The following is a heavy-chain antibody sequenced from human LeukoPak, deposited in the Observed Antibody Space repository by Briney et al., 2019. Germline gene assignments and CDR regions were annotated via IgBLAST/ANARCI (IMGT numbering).Heavy chain of an antibody. D-gene: IGHD4-11*01. J-gene: IGHJ5*02. CDR3: ARGDYSNYESPVGWFDP. CDR1: GGTFSSYA. Sequence: ASVKVSCKASGGTFSSYAISWVRQAPGQGLEWMGGIIPIFGTANYAQKFQGRVTIAADESTSTAYMGLSSLRSEDTAVYYCARGDYSNYESPVGWFDPWGQGTLVTVSS. CDR2: IIPIFGTA. V-gene: IGHV1-69*01.